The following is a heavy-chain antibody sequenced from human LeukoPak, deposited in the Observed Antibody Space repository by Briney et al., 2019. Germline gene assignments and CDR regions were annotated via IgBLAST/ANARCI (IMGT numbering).Heavy chain of an antibody. CDR1: GFTFSSYA. D-gene: IGHD3-9*01. J-gene: IGHJ4*02. CDR2: ISAGGGST. Sequence: GGSLRLSCAASGFTFSSYAMSWVRQAPGKGLEWVSAISAGGGSTYYADSVKGRFTISRDNSKNTLYLQMNSLRAEDTAVYYCARGHYDILAASYKWSPDYWGQGILVTVSP. CDR3: ARGHYDILAASYKWSPDY. V-gene: IGHV3-23*01.